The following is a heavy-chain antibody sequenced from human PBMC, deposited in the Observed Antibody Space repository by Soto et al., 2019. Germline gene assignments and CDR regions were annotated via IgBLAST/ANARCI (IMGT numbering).Heavy chain of an antibody. CDR3: ARGGHVVVVTAALDY. V-gene: IGHV1-46*01. D-gene: IGHD2-21*02. CDR2: VNPSGGHT. J-gene: IGHJ4*02. CDR1: GDTFTDYY. Sequence: QVPLMQSGAEVKKPGVSVKVSCKASGDTFTDYYIHWVRQAPGQGLEWMGTVNPSGGHTTYAQHFLGRVTMTRDTSTSTLYMELTSLTSDDTAIYYCARGGHVVVVTAALDYWGQGTLVTVSS.